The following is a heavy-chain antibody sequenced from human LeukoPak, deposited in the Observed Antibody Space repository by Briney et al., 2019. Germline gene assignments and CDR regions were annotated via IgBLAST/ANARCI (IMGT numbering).Heavy chain of an antibody. CDR1: GYTLTELS. Sequence: GASVKDSCKVSGYTLTELSMHWVRQAPGKGLEWMGGFDPEDGETIYAQKFQGRVTMTEDTSTDTAYMELSSLRSEDTAVYYCARYLTYSSSWYGVYYFDYWGQGTLVTVSS. CDR2: FDPEDGET. CDR3: ARYLTYSSSWYGVYYFDY. J-gene: IGHJ4*02. V-gene: IGHV1-24*01. D-gene: IGHD6-13*01.